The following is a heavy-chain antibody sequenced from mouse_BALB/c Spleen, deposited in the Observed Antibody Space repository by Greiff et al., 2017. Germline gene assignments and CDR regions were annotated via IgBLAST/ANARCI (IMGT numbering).Heavy chain of an antibody. D-gene: IGHD2-3*01. J-gene: IGHJ3*01. CDR3: ADHGYYTAWFAY. CDR1: GYSITSDYA. V-gene: IGHV3-2*02. CDR2: ISYSGST. Sequence: EVKVEESGPGLVKPSQSLSLTCTVTGYSITSDYAWNWIRQFPGNKLEWMGYISYSGSTSYNPSLKSRISITRDTSKNQFFLQLNSVTTEDTATYYCADHGYYTAWFAYWGQGTLVTVSA.